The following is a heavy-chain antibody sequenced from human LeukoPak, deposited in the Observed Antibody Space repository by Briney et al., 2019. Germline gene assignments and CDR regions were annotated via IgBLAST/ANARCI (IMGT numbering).Heavy chain of an antibody. Sequence: GGSLRLSCAASGFTFSDYWMTWVRQAPGKGLEWVANIKQDGSEKDYVDSVKGRFTISRDNAKNSLYLQMDSLRVEDTAVYYCARKGGYSSGYYYWSQGTLVTVSS. D-gene: IGHD3-22*01. CDR3: ARKGGYSSGYYY. V-gene: IGHV3-7*01. CDR2: IKQDGSEK. CDR1: GFTFSDYW. J-gene: IGHJ4*02.